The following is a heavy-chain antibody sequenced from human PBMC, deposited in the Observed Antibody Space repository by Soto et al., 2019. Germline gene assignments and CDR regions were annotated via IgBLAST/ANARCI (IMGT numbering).Heavy chain of an antibody. CDR1: GYTFTGYY. J-gene: IGHJ4*02. D-gene: IGHD2-15*01. CDR3: ARGASFDPFWSGMYCSGGSCYSYDYFDY. V-gene: IGHV1-2*04. CDR2: INPNSGGT. Sequence: ASVKVSCKASGYTFTGYYMHWVRQAPGQGLEWMGWINPNSGGTNYAQKFQGWVTMTRDTSISTAYMELSRLRSDDTAVYYCARGASFDPFWSGMYCSGGSCYSYDYFDYWGQGTLVTVSS.